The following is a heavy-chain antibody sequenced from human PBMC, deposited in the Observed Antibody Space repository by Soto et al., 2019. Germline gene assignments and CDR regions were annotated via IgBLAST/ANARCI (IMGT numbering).Heavy chain of an antibody. V-gene: IGHV3-48*01. Sequence: EVQLVESGGGLVQPGGSLRLSCAASGFTFSSYSMNWVRQAPGKGLEWVSYISSSSSTIYYADSVKGRFTISRDNAKNSLYLQMNSLRAEDTAVYYCARGYYYGSGSYYKYSVYFDYWGQGTLSPSPQ. CDR3: ARGYYYGSGSYYKYSVYFDY. CDR1: GFTFSSYS. CDR2: ISSSSSTI. D-gene: IGHD3-10*01. J-gene: IGHJ4*02.